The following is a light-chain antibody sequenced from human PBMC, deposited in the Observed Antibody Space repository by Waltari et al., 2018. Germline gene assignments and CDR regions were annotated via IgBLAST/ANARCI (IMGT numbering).Light chain of an antibody. CDR3: ASWDDSLSGPV. Sequence: SASGTPGQRGTISCSGSSSNIGSNYVYWYQHVPGAAPKLLIYRNTQRPSGVPDRFSGSKSGTSASLAISGLRSEDEADYFCASWDDSLSGPVFGGGTKLTVL. CDR2: RNT. J-gene: IGLJ2*01. CDR1: SSNIGSNY. V-gene: IGLV1-47*01.